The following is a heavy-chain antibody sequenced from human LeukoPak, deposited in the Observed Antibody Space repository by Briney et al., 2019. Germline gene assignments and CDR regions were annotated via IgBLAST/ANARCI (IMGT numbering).Heavy chain of an antibody. V-gene: IGHV4-59*08. J-gene: IGHJ4*02. CDR1: GGSISSYY. Sequence: SETLSLTCTVSGGSISSYYWSWIRQPPGKGLEWIGYIYYSGSTNYNPSLKSRVTISVDTSKNQFSLKLSSVTAADTAVYYCARRLSSGWADYWGQGTLVTVSS. D-gene: IGHD6-19*01. CDR2: IYYSGST. CDR3: ARRLSSGWADY.